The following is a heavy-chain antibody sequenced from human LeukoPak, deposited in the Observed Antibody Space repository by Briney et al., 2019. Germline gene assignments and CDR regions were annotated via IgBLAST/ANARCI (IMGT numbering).Heavy chain of an antibody. CDR1: GFTFRGYY. D-gene: IGHD6-13*01. J-gene: IGHJ4*02. CDR2: ISSSGSTI. V-gene: IGHV3-11*04. Sequence: GGSLRLSCAASGFTFRGYYMSWIRQAPGKVLEWVSYISSSGSTIYYADSVKGRFTISRDNAKNSLYLQMNSLRAEDTAVYYSARRIAAAGQFDYWGQGTLVTVSS. CDR3: ARRIAAAGQFDY.